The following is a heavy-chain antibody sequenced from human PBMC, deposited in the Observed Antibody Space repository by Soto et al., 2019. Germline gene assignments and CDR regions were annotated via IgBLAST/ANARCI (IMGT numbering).Heavy chain of an antibody. CDR2: ISGSGGST. D-gene: IGHD6-6*01. J-gene: IGHJ4*02. V-gene: IGHV3-23*01. CDR1: GFTFSSYA. CDR3: AKDWLACSSSELDY. Sequence: PGGSLRLSCAASGFTFSSYAMSWVRQAPGKGLEWVSAISGSGGSTYYADSVKGRFTISRDNSKNTLYLQMNSLRAEDTAVYYCAKDWLACSSSELDYWGQGTLVTVSS.